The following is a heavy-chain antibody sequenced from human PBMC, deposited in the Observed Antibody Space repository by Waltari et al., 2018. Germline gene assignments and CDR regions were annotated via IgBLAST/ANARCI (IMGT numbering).Heavy chain of an antibody. CDR1: GFPFSSYW. CDR3: TRTRYCSTTSCQVDWFDP. J-gene: IGHJ5*02. Sequence: EVQLVESGGGLVQPGGSLRLSCAASGFPFSSYWMHWVGQAPGKGLGWVSRINGDGGSTSYADSVKGRFTISRDNANNTLYLQMNSLRAEDTAVYYCTRTRYCSTTSCQVDWFDPWGQGTLVTVSS. V-gene: IGHV3-74*01. D-gene: IGHD2-2*01. CDR2: INGDGGST.